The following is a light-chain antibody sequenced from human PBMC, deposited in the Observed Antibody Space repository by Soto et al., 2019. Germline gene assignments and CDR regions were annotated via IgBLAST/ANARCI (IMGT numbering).Light chain of an antibody. Sequence: EIGMTQSPATLSVSPGERATLSCRSSQSVSNNLSWYQQKPGQAPRLLIYDSATGATGIPAKFSGSGSWTEFNLTVSSLQAEDFAVYYCQHYSHWNLFGGGTKVEI. CDR2: DSA. CDR3: QHYSHWNL. CDR1: QSVSNN. V-gene: IGKV3D-15*01. J-gene: IGKJ4*01.